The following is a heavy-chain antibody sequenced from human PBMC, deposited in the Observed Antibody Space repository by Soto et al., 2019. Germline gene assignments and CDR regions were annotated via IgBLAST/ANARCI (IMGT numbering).Heavy chain of an antibody. D-gene: IGHD2-15*01. CDR3: ARHVRYCSSGSRYGYYYYGMDV. V-gene: IGHV5-10-1*01. CDR2: IDHSDSYT. J-gene: IGHJ6*02. Sequence: GASMKISYKGSGYSFTSYWISWVRQMPGEGLGRMGRIDHSDSYTSDSPSFQGHVTNSADKAISTAYLQWSSLKASDTAMYYCARHVRYCSSGSRYGYYYYGMDVWGQGTTVTVSS. CDR1: GYSFTSYW.